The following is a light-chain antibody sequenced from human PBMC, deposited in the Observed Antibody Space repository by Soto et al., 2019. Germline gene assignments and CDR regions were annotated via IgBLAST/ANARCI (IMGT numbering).Light chain of an antibody. CDR1: QGISNY. J-gene: IGKJ3*01. CDR2: AAS. CDR3: QKYSSVPL. Sequence: DIQMTQSPSSLSASVGDRVTITCRASQGISNYIAWYQQKPGKAPKLLIYAASTLQSGVPSRFSGSGSGKNFTITMNILQPEDVATYSCQKYSSVPLFGPGTNVDIK. V-gene: IGKV1-27*01.